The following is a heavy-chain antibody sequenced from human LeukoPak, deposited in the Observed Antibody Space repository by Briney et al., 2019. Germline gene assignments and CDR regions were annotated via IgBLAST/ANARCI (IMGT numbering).Heavy chain of an antibody. Sequence: PGGSLRLSCAVSGFTFSNYWMSWVRQAPGKGLEWVSAISGSGGSTYYADSVKGRFTISRDNSKNTLYLQMNSLRAEDTAVYYCAKDAIGSGDYFDYWGQGTLVTVSS. CDR3: AKDAIGSGDYFDY. CDR2: ISGSGGST. D-gene: IGHD6-25*01. CDR1: GFTFSNYW. J-gene: IGHJ4*02. V-gene: IGHV3-23*01.